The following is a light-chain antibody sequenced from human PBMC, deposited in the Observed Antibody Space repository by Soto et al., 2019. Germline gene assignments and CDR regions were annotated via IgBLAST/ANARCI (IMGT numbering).Light chain of an antibody. Sequence: QSALTQPPSASGSPGQSVTISCTGTSSDVGGYNSVSWYQQHPGKAPKLMIYEVSNRPSGVSNRFSGSKSGNTASLTISGLQAEDEADYYCSSYTSSSTLLFGGGTKLTVL. CDR3: SSYTSSSTLL. V-gene: IGLV2-14*01. CDR2: EVS. CDR1: SSDVGGYNS. J-gene: IGLJ2*01.